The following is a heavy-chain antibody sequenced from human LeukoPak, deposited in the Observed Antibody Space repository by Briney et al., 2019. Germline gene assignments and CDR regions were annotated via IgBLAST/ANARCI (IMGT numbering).Heavy chain of an antibody. Sequence: GGSLRLSCAASGFTFSSYAMHWVRQAPGKGLEWVAVIPYDGSNKYYADSVKGRFTISRDNSKNTLYLQMNSLRAEDTAVYYCARARYSGSYYQSFAFDYWGQGTLVTVSS. J-gene: IGHJ4*02. CDR3: ARARYSGSYYQSFAFDY. D-gene: IGHD1-26*01. V-gene: IGHV3-30*04. CDR1: GFTFSSYA. CDR2: IPYDGSNK.